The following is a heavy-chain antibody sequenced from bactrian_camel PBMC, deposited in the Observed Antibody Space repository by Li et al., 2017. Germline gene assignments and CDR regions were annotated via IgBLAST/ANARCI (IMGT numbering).Heavy chain of an antibody. D-gene: IGHD6*01. CDR2: LDTDGST. V-gene: IGHV3S60*01. CDR1: GFTFGDSAYC. CDR3: AANNLPGSIWSAAEFRY. Sequence: HVQLVESGGGSVQFGGSLRLSCATAGFTFGDSAYCMGWYRQTPGNECELVSSLDTDGSTYYADSVKGRFTISRDNSKNTWYLQMSSLKSEDTAMYYCAANNLPGSIWSAAEFRYWGQGTQVTVS. J-gene: IGHJ6*01.